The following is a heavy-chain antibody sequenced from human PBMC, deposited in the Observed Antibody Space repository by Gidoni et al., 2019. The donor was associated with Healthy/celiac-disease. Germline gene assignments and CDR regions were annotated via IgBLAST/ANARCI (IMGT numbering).Heavy chain of an antibody. CDR1: GFTFSSYS. Sequence: EVQLVESGGGLVKPGGSLRLSCAASGFTFSSYSMNWVRQAPGKGLEWVSSISSSSSYIYYADSVKGRFTISRDNAKNSLYLQMNSLRAEDTAVYYCARGVLMVYAIGWFDPWGQGTLVTVSS. V-gene: IGHV3-21*01. CDR3: ARGVLMVYAIGWFDP. J-gene: IGHJ5*02. D-gene: IGHD2-8*01. CDR2: ISSSSSYI.